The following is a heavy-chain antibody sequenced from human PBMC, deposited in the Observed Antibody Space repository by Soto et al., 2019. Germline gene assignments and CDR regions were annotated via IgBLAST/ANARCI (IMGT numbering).Heavy chain of an antibody. D-gene: IGHD2-2*01. Sequence: SETLSLTCAVSGGSFSAYHWTWIRQTPGKGLEWIGEISHSGSTNYKPSLKSRVTISADPSKKQFSLNLTSMTAADSGVYYCARGECSSNYCFTRWALDIWGQGTVVTVPS. V-gene: IGHV4-34*01. J-gene: IGHJ3*02. CDR1: GGSFSAYH. CDR3: ARGECSSNYCFTRWALDI. CDR2: ISHSGST.